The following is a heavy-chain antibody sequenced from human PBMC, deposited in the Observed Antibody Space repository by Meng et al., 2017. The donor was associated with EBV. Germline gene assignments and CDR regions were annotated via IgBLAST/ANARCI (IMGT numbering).Heavy chain of an antibody. V-gene: IGHV1-3*01. Sequence: QVHLWQLGAGVKNPWASVKVSCKASGYAFTSYILHWVRQAPGQRLEWMGWINVGVGYTKYSQKFQGRVTISSDTSATTGYMELSSLRSEDTAVYYCVRGPPVGVPGPGDYWGQGTLVTVSS. CDR1: GYAFTSYI. J-gene: IGHJ4*02. CDR2: INVGVGYT. D-gene: IGHD2-21*01. CDR3: VRGPPVGVPGPGDY.